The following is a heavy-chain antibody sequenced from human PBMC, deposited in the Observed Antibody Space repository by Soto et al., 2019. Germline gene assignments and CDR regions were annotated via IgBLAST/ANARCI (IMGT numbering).Heavy chain of an antibody. D-gene: IGHD6-19*01. J-gene: IGHJ4*02. CDR3: AKDLRGYSSGHFHY. Sequence: QVQLVESGGGVVQPGRSLRLSCAASGFTFSSYGMHWVSQAPGKGLEWVAVISYDGSNKYYADSVKGRFTISRDNSNNTLYLQMNSLRAEDTAVYYCAKDLRGYSSGHFHYWGQGTLVTVSS. CDR1: GFTFSSYG. V-gene: IGHV3-30*18. CDR2: ISYDGSNK.